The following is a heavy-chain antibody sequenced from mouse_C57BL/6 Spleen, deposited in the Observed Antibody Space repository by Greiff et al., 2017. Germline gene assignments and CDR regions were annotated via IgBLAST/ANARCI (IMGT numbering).Heavy chain of an antibody. CDR2: IDPSDSYT. CDR3: ARENGSSFDY. V-gene: IGHV1-59*01. CDR1: GYTFTSYW. Sequence: VQLQQPGAELVRPGTSVKLSCKASGYTFTSYWMHWVKQRPGQGLEWIGVIDPSDSYTNYNQKFKGKATLTVDTSSSTAYMQLSSLTSEDSAVYYCARENGSSFDYWGQGTTLTVAS. J-gene: IGHJ2*01. D-gene: IGHD1-1*01.